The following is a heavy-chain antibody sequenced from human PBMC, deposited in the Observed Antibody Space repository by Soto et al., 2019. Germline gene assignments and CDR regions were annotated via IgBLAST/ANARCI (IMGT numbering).Heavy chain of an antibody. J-gene: IGHJ4*02. Sequence: EVQLVESGGGLVKPGGSLRLSCVTSRFTFSYAWMSWVRQAPGKGLEWVARVKRKDDGGTTDYAAPVQGRFSISRDDARTTLYLQRNSLTIEDTAIYYCTDFANWGQGTSVTVSS. D-gene: IGHD2-8*01. CDR2: VKRKDDGGTT. CDR1: RFTFSYAW. V-gene: IGHV3-15*01. CDR3: TDFAN.